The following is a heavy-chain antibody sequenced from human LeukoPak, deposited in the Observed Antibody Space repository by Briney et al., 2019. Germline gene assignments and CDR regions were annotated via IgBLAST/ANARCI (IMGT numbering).Heavy chain of an antibody. Sequence: PGGSLRLSCAASGFTFKNYGMQWVRQAPGKGPEWVAVIAYNGSSPDYVESVKGRFIISRDNSKNTLFLQMNNLRPEDTAMYYCAKGRYYDLSSIHYTEGNNWGQGARVTVSS. V-gene: IGHV3-30*18. CDR2: IAYNGSSP. D-gene: IGHD3/OR15-3a*01. J-gene: IGHJ4*02. CDR3: AKGRYYDLSSIHYTEGNN. CDR1: GFTFKNYG.